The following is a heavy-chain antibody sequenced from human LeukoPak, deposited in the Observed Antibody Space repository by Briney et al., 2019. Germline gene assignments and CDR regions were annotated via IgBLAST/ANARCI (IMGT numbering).Heavy chain of an antibody. CDR1: GYTFTGYY. J-gene: IGHJ5*02. V-gene: IGHV1-2*02. CDR2: INPNSGGT. CDR3: ARGVWSSSSTLRSWFDP. Sequence: ASVKVSCKASGYTFTGYYMHWLRQAPGQGLEWMGWINPNSGGTNYAQKFQGRVTMTRDTSISTAYMELSRLRSDDTAVYYCARGVWSSSSTLRSWFDPWGQGTLVTVSS. D-gene: IGHD6-6*01.